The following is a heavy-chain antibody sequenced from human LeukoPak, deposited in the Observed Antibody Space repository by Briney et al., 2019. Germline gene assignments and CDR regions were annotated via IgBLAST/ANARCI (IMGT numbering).Heavy chain of an antibody. CDR3: ARVGYSWNAFDI. Sequence: GGSLRLSCAASEFTFSSYTMNWVRQAPGKGLEWVSSISSSSSYIYYADSVKGRFTISKNNAKNSLYLQMNSLRAEDTALYYCARVGYSWNAFDIWGQGTMVTVSS. D-gene: IGHD5-12*01. CDR1: EFTFSSYT. V-gene: IGHV3-21*01. CDR2: ISSSSSYI. J-gene: IGHJ3*02.